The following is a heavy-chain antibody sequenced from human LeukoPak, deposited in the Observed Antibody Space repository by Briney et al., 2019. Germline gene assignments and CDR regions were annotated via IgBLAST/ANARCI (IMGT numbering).Heavy chain of an antibody. CDR2: ISAYNGNT. CDR1: GYTFTSYG. D-gene: IGHD2-21*02. Sequence: ASVKVSCKASGYTFTSYGISWVRQAPGQGLEWMGWISAYNGNTNYAQKLQGRVTMTTDTSTSTAYMELRSLRSDDTAVYYCARVNHTVVVTALDYWGQGTLVTVSS. CDR3: ARVNHTVVVTALDY. J-gene: IGHJ4*02. V-gene: IGHV1-18*01.